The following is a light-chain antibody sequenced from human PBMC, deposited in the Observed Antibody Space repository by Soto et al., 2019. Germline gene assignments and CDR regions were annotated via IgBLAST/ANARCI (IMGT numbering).Light chain of an antibody. Sequence: EIVLTQSPGTLSLSPGERATLSCRASESVSSRFLAWYQQKPGQAPRLLIYGASSRATGIPDRFSGSGSGTDFTLTISRLEPEDFAVYYCQQYGSSLTWTFGQGTKVDIK. V-gene: IGKV3-20*01. J-gene: IGKJ1*01. CDR2: GAS. CDR3: QQYGSSLTWT. CDR1: ESVSSRF.